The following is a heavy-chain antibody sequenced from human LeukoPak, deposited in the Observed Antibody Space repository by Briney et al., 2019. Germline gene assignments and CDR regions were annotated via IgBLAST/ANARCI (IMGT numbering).Heavy chain of an antibody. V-gene: IGHV1-69*13. Sequence: RRASVKVSCKASGGTFSSYAISWVRQAPGQGLEWMGGIIPIFGTANYAQKFQGRATITADESTSTAYMELSSLRSEDTAVYYCARVGQDYYYYMDVWGKGTTVTVSS. J-gene: IGHJ6*03. CDR2: IIPIFGTA. CDR3: ARVGQDYYYYMDV. CDR1: GGTFSSYA.